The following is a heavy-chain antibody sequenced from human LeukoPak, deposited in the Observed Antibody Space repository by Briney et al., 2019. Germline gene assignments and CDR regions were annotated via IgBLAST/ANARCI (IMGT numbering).Heavy chain of an antibody. J-gene: IGHJ4*02. Sequence: ASVKVSCKASGQSLTGYFIHWVRQAPGQGLEWVGRIDPNSGDTIYAQNFQGRVTVTSATSISTAYMELSRLTSDDTAVYFCARLGLHGSGTYYFFDYWGQGTLVTVSS. D-gene: IGHD3-10*01. CDR2: IDPNSGDT. CDR3: ARLGLHGSGTYYFFDY. CDR1: GQSLTGYF. V-gene: IGHV1-2*06.